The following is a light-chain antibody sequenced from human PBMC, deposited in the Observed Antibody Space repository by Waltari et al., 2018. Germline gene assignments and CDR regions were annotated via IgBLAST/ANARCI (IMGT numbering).Light chain of an antibody. CDR3: SSYASSTTGI. CDR2: AVS. Sequence: SALTHPASVSGSPGQSIPISCTGVSSDVGGYEYVSWYQQHPGKAPKVIIYAVSNRPSGVSNRFSGSKSGSSASLTISGLQAEDEADYYCSSYASSTTGIFGGGTKLTVL. CDR1: SSDVGGYEY. V-gene: IGLV2-14*01. J-gene: IGLJ2*01.